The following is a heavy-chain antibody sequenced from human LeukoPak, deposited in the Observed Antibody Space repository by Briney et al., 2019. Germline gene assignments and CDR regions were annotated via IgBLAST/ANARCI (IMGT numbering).Heavy chain of an antibody. CDR2: IYYSGST. J-gene: IGHJ4*02. Sequence: SETLSLTCTVSGGSISSYYWSWIRQPPGKGLEWIGYIYYSGSTNYNPSLKSRVTISVDTSKNQFSLKLSSVTAADTAVYYCAREGLGSGWYVGVNYFDYWGQGTLVTVSS. CDR3: AREGLGSGWYVGVNYFDY. V-gene: IGHV4-59*12. CDR1: GGSISSYY. D-gene: IGHD6-19*01.